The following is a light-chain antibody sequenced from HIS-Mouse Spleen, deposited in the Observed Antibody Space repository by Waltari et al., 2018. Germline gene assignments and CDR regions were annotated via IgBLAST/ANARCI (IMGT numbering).Light chain of an antibody. CDR2: DAS. CDR1: QDISNY. V-gene: IGKV1-33*01. J-gene: IGKJ4*01. CDR3: QQYNNWPPLT. Sequence: DIQMTQSPSSLSASVGDRVTITCQASQDISNYLNWYQQKPGKAPKLLIYDASNLETGVPSRFSGSGSGTEFTLTISILQSEDFAVYYCQQYNNWPPLTFGGGTKVEIK.